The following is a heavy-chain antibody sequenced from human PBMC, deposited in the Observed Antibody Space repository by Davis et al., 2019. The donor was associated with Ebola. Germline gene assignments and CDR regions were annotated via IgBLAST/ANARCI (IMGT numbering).Heavy chain of an antibody. D-gene: IGHD3-9*01. J-gene: IGHJ5*02. CDR1: GYTFSNYY. CDR2: INVIDGNT. V-gene: IGHV1-18*01. Sequence: ASVTVSCKASGYTFSNYYMHWVRQAPGQGLEWMGWINVIDGNTYYAQRFQGRVTMTADTSTSTIYMEWRSLTSDDTAIYYCVRHYDTISWSDPWGQGTLVTVSS. CDR3: VRHYDTISWSDP.